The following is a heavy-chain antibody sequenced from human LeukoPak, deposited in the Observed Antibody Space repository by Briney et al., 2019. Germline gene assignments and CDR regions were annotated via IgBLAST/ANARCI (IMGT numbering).Heavy chain of an antibody. J-gene: IGHJ3*02. Sequence: SGGSLRLSCAASGFTVSSNYMSWVRQAPGKGPEWVAVIYSGGSTYCADSLKGRFTISRDNSKNTLYLQMNSLRAEGTAVYYCARDYYDSSGPEPAFDIWGQGTMVTVSS. CDR2: IYSGGST. CDR3: ARDYYDSSGPEPAFDI. CDR1: GFTVSSNY. V-gene: IGHV3-53*01. D-gene: IGHD3-22*01.